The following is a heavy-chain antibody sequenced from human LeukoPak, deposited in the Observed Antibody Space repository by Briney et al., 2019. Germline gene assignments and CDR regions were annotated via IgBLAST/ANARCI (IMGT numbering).Heavy chain of an antibody. CDR3: ARMRDGYMGRYYFDY. J-gene: IGHJ4*02. CDR1: GFTFSSYW. Sequence: PGGSLRLSCAASGFTFSSYWMSWVRQAPGKGLEWVANIKEDGSDKKYVDSVKGRFTTSRDNAKNSLYPQMNSLRAEDTAVYYCARMRDGYMGRYYFDYWGQGTLVTVPS. V-gene: IGHV3-7*04. CDR2: IKEDGSDK. D-gene: IGHD5-24*01.